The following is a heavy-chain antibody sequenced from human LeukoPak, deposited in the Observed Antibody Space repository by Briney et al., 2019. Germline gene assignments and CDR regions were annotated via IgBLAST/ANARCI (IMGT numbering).Heavy chain of an antibody. J-gene: IGHJ4*02. Sequence: PGGSLRLSCAASGFTFSSYSMNWVRQAPGKGLEWVSYISSSSSTIHYADSVKGRFTISTDNAKNSLYLQMNSLRSEDTAVYSCASIRDGYNTFDYWGQGTLVTVSS. CDR2: ISSSSSTI. CDR3: ASIRDGYNTFDY. V-gene: IGHV3-48*01. D-gene: IGHD5-24*01. CDR1: GFTFSSYS.